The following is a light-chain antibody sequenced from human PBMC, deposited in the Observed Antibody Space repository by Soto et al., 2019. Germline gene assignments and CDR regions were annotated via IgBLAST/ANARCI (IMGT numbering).Light chain of an antibody. V-gene: IGLV2-14*01. CDR3: SSYTTTNSYV. Sequence: QSALTQPASVSGSPGQAITISCSGSSSDIGTYNFVSWYQHLPGKAPQLIIFEVDNRPSGVSDRFSASKSGNTASLTISGLQADDEAEYYCSSYTTTNSYVFVSGTKLTVL. CDR2: EVD. CDR1: SSDIGTYNF. J-gene: IGLJ1*01.